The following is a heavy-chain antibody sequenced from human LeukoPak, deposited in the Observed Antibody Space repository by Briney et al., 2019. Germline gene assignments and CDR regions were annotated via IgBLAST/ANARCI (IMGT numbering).Heavy chain of an antibody. V-gene: IGHV4-59*08. Sequence: SETLSLTCTVSGGTISSYYWNWIRQPPGKGLEWIGYIHYSGSTKYNPSLKSRVTISVDTSKNQFSLKLSPVTAADTAVYYCARWYSGGWAFDYWGQGTLVTVSS. CDR3: ARWYSGGWAFDY. CDR1: GGTISSYY. J-gene: IGHJ4*02. CDR2: IHYSGST. D-gene: IGHD6-19*01.